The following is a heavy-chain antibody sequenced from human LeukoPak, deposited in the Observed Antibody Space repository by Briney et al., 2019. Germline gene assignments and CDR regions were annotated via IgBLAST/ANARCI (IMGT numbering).Heavy chain of an antibody. CDR2: IYYSGST. CDR1: GGSISSYY. CDR3: ARVGDGYNSSGVFDY. J-gene: IGHJ4*02. V-gene: IGHV4-59*01. Sequence: SETLSLTCTVSGGSISSYYWSWIRQPPGKGLEWIGYIYYSGSTNYNPSLKSRVTISVDTSKNQFSLKLSSVTAADTAVYYCARVGDGYNSSGVFDYWGQGTLVTVSS. D-gene: IGHD5-24*01.